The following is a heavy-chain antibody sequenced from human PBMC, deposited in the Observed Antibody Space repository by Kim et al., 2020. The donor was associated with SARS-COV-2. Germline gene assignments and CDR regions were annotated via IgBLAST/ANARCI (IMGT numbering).Heavy chain of an antibody. CDR2: IYYSGST. J-gene: IGHJ4*02. CDR1: GGSISSYY. Sequence: SETLSLTCTVSGGSISSYYWSWIRQPPGKGLEWIGYIYYSGSTNYNPSLKSRVTISVDTSKNQFSLKLSSVTAADTAVYYCARAAYYDSSGYPDYWGQGT. D-gene: IGHD3-22*01. CDR3: ARAAYYDSSGYPDY. V-gene: IGHV4-59*13.